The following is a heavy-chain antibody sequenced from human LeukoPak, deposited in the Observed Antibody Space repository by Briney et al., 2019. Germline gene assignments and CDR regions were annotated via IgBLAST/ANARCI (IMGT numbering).Heavy chain of an antibody. CDR2: IDWDDDK. D-gene: IGHD5-18*01. V-gene: IGHV2-70*11. J-gene: IGHJ5*02. CDR3: ARIYVDTAMGNNWFDP. CDR1: GFSLSTSGMC. Sequence: ESGPTLVNPTQTLTLTCTFSGFSLSTSGMCVSWIRQPPGKALEWLARIDWDDDKYYSTSLKTRLTIFKDTSKNQVVLTMTNMDPVDTATYYCARIYVDTAMGNNWFDPWGQGTLVTVSS.